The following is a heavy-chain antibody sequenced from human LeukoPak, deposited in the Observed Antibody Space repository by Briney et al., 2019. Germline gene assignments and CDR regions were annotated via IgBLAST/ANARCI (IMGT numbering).Heavy chain of an antibody. V-gene: IGHV3-48*04. Sequence: PGGSLRLSCAASGFSFSTYGFNWVRQAPGKGLEWVSYISSSSALYYADSVKGRFTISRDNAKNSLYLQMNSLRAEDTAVYYCARDGSRFCSSTSCYSGYYYYGMDVWGQGTTVTVSS. CDR1: GFSFSTYG. D-gene: IGHD2-2*01. J-gene: IGHJ6*02. CDR2: ISSSSAL. CDR3: ARDGSRFCSSTSCYSGYYYYGMDV.